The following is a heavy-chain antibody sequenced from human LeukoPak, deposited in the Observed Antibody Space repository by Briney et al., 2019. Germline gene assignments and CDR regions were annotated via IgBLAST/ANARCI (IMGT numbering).Heavy chain of an antibody. J-gene: IGHJ4*02. CDR2: IYHSGST. Sequence: SETLSLTCAVSGGSISSGGYSWSWIRQPPGKGLEWIGYIYHSGSTYYNPSLKSRVTISVDRSKNQFSLKLSSVTAADTAVYYCARSSLEYSSGWCFDYWGQGTLVTVSS. D-gene: IGHD6-19*01. CDR1: GGSISSGGYS. V-gene: IGHV4-30-2*01. CDR3: ARSSLEYSSGWCFDY.